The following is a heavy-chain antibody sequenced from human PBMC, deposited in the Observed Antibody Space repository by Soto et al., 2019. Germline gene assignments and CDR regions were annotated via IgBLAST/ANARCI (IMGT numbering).Heavy chain of an antibody. CDR2: ISGSGGST. CDR3: AKVPVGATGRFDY. J-gene: IGHJ4*02. V-gene: IGHV3-23*01. Sequence: PGGSLRLSCAVSGFTFSNYAMSWVRQAPGKGLAWVSAISGSGGSTYYADSVKGRFTISRDNSKNTLYLQMNSLRAEDTALYYCAKVPVGATGRFDYWGQGTLVTVSS. CDR1: GFTFSNYA. D-gene: IGHD1-26*01.